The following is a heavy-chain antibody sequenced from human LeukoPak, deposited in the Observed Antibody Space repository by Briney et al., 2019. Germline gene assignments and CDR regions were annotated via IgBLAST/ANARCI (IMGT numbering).Heavy chain of an antibody. CDR1: GGSIGTDY. J-gene: IGHJ6*02. D-gene: IGHD3-3*01. Sequence: SETLSLSCTVPGGSIGTDYRSCIRQPPGKGLWWVAHIYYSGSTNYNPSPTSRVTISVATSKNRTPLNLSSMTAAATTGEYFTRDLRHDYYYYYGMDVWGQGTTVTVSS. V-gene: IGHV4-59*08. CDR3: TRDLRHDYYYYYGMDV. CDR2: IYYSGST.